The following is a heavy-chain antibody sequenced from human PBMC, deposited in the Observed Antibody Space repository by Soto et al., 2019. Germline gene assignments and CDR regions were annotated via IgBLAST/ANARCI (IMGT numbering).Heavy chain of an antibody. CDR3: ARGGPTYSYGSFDY. J-gene: IGHJ4*02. CDR1: GFTFSDYY. D-gene: IGHD5-18*01. CDR2: ISSSGSTI. Sequence: PGGSLRLSCAASGFTFSDYYMSWIRQAPGKGLEWVSYISSSGSTIYYADSVKGRFTISRDNAKNSLYLQVNSLSAEDTAVFYCARGGPTYSYGSFDYWGQGTLVTVSS. V-gene: IGHV3-11*01.